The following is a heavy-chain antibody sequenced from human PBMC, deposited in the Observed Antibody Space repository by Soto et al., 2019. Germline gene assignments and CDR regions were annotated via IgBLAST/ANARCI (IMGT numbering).Heavy chain of an antibody. V-gene: IGHV3-30*18. CDR2: ISYDGSNK. CDR3: AKESCGRTNCYVGESGMDV. CDR1: GFTFSSYG. J-gene: IGHJ6*02. Sequence: QVQLVESGGGVVQPGRSLRLSCAASGFTFSSYGMHWVRQAPGKGLEWVAIISYDGSNKYYADSVKGRSTISRDNSKNTLNLQMNSLRAEDTAVYYCAKESCGRTNCYVGESGMDVWGQGTTVTVS. D-gene: IGHD2-2*01.